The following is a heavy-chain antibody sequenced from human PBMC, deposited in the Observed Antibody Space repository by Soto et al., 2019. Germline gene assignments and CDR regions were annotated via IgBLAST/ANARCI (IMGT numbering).Heavy chain of an antibody. V-gene: IGHV3-48*01. CDR3: ARGVGYCSGGSCYSVWYFDL. Sequence: GGSLRLSCAASGFTFSSYSMNWVRQAPGKGLEWVSYISSSSTIYYADSVKGRFTISRDNAKNSLYLQMNSLRAEDTAVYYCARGVGYCSGGSCYSVWYFDLWGRGTLVTVSS. CDR1: GFTFSSYS. D-gene: IGHD2-15*01. J-gene: IGHJ2*01. CDR2: ISSSSTI.